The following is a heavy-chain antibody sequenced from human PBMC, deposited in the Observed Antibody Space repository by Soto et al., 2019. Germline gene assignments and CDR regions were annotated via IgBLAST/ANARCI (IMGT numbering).Heavy chain of an antibody. CDR2: ISYDGSNK. Sequence: HPGGSLRLSCAASGFTFSSYAMHWVRQAPGKGLEWVAVISYDGSNKYYEDSVKGRFTISRDNSKNTLYLQMKSLRAEDTAVYYCARELAYCGGDCYSYYYGMDVWGQGTTVTVSS. D-gene: IGHD2-21*02. J-gene: IGHJ6*02. CDR1: GFTFSSYA. V-gene: IGHV3-30-3*01. CDR3: ARELAYCGGDCYSYYYGMDV.